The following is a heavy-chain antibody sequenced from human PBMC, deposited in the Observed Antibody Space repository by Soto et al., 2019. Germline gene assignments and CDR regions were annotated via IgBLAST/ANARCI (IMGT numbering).Heavy chain of an antibody. CDR1: GCTFSTYA. V-gene: IGHV1-69*12. Sequence: QVQLVQSGAEVKKPESSLKVSCKAPGCTFSTYAISWVRQAPGQGLEWMGGSIPMFGTANYAQRFQDRVTITADESTNTVYMELSRLRSEDTAVYFCASGIQLWLRRINNGYSGWGQGTLVTVSS. CDR2: SIPMFGTA. J-gene: IGHJ4*02. D-gene: IGHD5-18*01. CDR3: ASGIQLWLRRINNGYSG.